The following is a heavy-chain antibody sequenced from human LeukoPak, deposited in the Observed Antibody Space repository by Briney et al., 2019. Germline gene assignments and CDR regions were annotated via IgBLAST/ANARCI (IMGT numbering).Heavy chain of an antibody. CDR2: IIPIFGTA. CDR3: ARTPRPVWGYKWNPGARLFAFDI. D-gene: IGHD1-20*01. V-gene: IGHV1-69*05. CDR1: GCTFTSYA. Sequence: SVTVSFTSSGCTFTSYANSWVRQPPGQGLEWMGGIIPIFGTANYAQKFQGRVTTTTNESTGTAYNELSSMRSQDRAVYSCARTPRPVWGYKWNPGARLFAFDIWGQGTMVTVSS. J-gene: IGHJ3*02.